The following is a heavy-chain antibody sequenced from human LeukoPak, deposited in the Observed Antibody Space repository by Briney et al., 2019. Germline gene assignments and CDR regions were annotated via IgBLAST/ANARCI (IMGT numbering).Heavy chain of an antibody. D-gene: IGHD2-2*01. Sequence: PSETLSLTCAVSGGSISNSNWWSWVRQPPGKGLEWIGEIYHSGSTNYNPSLKSRVTISVDKSKNQFSLKLSSVTAADTAVYYCAREDCSSTSCYGGWFDPWGQGTLVTVSS. CDR3: AREDCSSTSCYGGWFDP. CDR2: IYHSGST. J-gene: IGHJ5*02. CDR1: GGSISNSNW. V-gene: IGHV4-4*02.